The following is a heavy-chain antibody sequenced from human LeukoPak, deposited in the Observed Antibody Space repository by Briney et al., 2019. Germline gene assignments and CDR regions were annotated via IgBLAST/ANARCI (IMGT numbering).Heavy chain of an antibody. D-gene: IGHD2-15*01. V-gene: IGHV3-33*07. CDR1: GFTFNSYA. CDR2: IWYDGSNK. CDR3: ARARGWQPNYYYYYMDV. J-gene: IGHJ6*03. Sequence: GGSLRLSCIPSGFTFNSYAMFWVRQAPGKGLEWVSLIWYDGSNKYYADSVKGRFTISRDNDKNTLYLQMNSLRAEDTAVYYCARARGWQPNYYYYYMDVWGTGTTVTVSS.